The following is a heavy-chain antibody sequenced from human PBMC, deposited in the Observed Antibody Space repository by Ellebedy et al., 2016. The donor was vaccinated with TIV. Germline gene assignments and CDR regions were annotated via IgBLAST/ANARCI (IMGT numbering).Heavy chain of an antibody. Sequence: GESLKISCAASGFSFNSYGMHWVRQAPGKGLEWVAVIWYDGSNKYYADSVKGRFTISRDNSKRTVDLQMNSLRAEDTAVYFCAKDRTPGDGYWVFDNWGQGTLVSVSS. J-gene: IGHJ4*02. CDR3: AKDRTPGDGYWVFDN. V-gene: IGHV3-33*03. D-gene: IGHD5-18*01. CDR1: GFSFNSYG. CDR2: IWYDGSNK.